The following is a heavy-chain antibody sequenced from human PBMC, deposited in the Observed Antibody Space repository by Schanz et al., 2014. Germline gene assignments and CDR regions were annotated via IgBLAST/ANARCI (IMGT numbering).Heavy chain of an antibody. J-gene: IGHJ4*02. CDR1: GFTFSDYY. Sequence: VQLVESGGGLVKPGGSLRLSCAASGFTFSDYYMSWIRQAPGKGLEWVSYISSSSSDTNYADSVKGRFTISRDNAKNALYLQMNSLRAEDTAVYYCARDSPYCSSISCHFDYWGPGILVAVSS. V-gene: IGHV3-11*06. CDR2: ISSSSSDT. D-gene: IGHD2-2*01. CDR3: ARDSPYCSSISCHFDY.